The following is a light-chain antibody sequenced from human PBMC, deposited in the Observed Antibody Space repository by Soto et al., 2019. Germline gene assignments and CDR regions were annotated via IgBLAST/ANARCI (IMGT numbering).Light chain of an antibody. CDR1: SSDVGGYNY. J-gene: IGLJ2*01. Sequence: QSALTQPRSVSGSPGQSVTISCTGTSSDVGGYNYVSWYQQHPDKAPKLMIYDVSKRPSGVPDRFSGSKSGNTASLTISGLQDEDEADYYCCSYAGSYTFVFGGGTKVTVL. CDR3: CSYAGSYTFV. V-gene: IGLV2-11*01. CDR2: DVS.